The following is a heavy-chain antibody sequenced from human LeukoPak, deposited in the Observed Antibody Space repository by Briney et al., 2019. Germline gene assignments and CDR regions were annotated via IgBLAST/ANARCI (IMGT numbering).Heavy chain of an antibody. CDR1: GFTFTTYV. CDR3: AKEVGTFTLDY. J-gene: IGHJ4*02. Sequence: GGSLRLSCAASGFTFTTYVMHWVRQAPGKGLEWVTVISYDGSDKYYADSVKGRFTISRDNSRNTLYLQMNSLRVGDTAVYYCAKEVGTFTLDYWGQGTLVTVSS. CDR2: ISYDGSDK. V-gene: IGHV3-30*18. D-gene: IGHD1-26*01.